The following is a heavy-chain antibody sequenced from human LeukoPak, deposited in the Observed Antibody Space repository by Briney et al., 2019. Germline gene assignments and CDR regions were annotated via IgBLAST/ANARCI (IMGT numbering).Heavy chain of an antibody. V-gene: IGHV3-11*01. CDR1: GFTFSDYY. Sequence: PGGSLRLSCAASGFTFSDYYMSWIRQAPGRGLEWVSYISSSGSTIYYADSVKGRFTISRDNAKNSLYLQMNSLRAEDTAVYYCARSLRWQWLDFDYWGQGTLVTVSS. CDR2: ISSSGSTI. J-gene: IGHJ4*02. D-gene: IGHD5/OR15-5a*01. CDR3: ARSLRWQWLDFDY.